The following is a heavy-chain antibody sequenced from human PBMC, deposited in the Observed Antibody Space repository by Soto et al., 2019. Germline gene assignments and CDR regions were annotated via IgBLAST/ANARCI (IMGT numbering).Heavy chain of an antibody. CDR1: GFSLTTRGVG. V-gene: IGHV2-5*02. CDR3: AHRPRGYSYHFDY. CDR2: IYWDDDE. J-gene: IGHJ4*02. Sequence: QITLKESGPTLVKHTQTLTLTCTFSGFSLTTRGVGVGWIRQPPGTALEWLALIYWDDDEGYSPSLKSRLTLPKDPSKNPMALTMPNMDPVDTATYYCAHRPRGYSYHFDYWGQGTLVTVSS. D-gene: IGHD5-18*01.